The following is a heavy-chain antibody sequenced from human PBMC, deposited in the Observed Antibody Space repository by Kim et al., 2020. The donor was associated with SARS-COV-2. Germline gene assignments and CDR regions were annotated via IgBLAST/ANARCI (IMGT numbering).Heavy chain of an antibody. CDR2: INDGGATT. J-gene: IGHJ6*02. D-gene: IGHD1-26*01. CDR3: ANLSRREQGAESGDRAHMDV. Sequence: GGSLRLSCAASGFAFSTYAMSWVRQAPGKGLEWVSAINDGGATTYYADSVKGRFTISRDNSKNTLFLQMNSLRAEDTAVYYCANLSRREQGAESGDRAHMDVWGQGTPVTVSS. V-gene: IGHV3-23*01. CDR1: GFAFSTYA.